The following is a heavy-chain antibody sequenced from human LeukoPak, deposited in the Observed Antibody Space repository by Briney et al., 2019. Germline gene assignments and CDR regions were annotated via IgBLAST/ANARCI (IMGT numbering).Heavy chain of an antibody. J-gene: IGHJ4*02. D-gene: IGHD5-18*01. Sequence: GGSLRLSCAPSGFTFSNYAMHWVRQGPGKGLEWVAAISYDGSNNYYADSVKGRFTIFRDNSKNTLYLQMNSVRAEDTAVYYCARDGYAVFDNWGQGTLVTVSS. CDR2: ISYDGSNN. CDR3: ARDGYAVFDN. CDR1: GFTFSNYA. V-gene: IGHV3-30-3*01.